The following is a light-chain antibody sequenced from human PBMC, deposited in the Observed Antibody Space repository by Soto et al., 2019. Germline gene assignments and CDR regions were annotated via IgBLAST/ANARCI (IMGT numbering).Light chain of an antibody. CDR1: SSDVGGYNY. CDR2: EVS. V-gene: IGLV2-14*01. J-gene: IGLJ2*01. CDR3: TSYTRSRNLL. Sequence: QSALTQYASVSGSPGQSITISCTGTSSDVGGYNYVSWYQQHPDKAPKLIIFEVSHRPSGVSNRFSGSKSGNTASLTISGLQAEDEADYYCTSYTRSRNLLFGGGTKLTV.